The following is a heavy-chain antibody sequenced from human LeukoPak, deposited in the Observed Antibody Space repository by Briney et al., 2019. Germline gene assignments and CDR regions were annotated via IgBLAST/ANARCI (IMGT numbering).Heavy chain of an antibody. CDR2: ISGSGGST. J-gene: IGHJ4*02. V-gene: IGHV3-23*01. D-gene: IGHD5-12*01. Sequence: GGSLRLSCAASGFTFISYAMSWVRQAPGKGLEWVSAISGSGGSTYYADSVKGRFTIFRDNSKNTLYLQMNSLRAEDTAVYHCAKGGIIVATSPHDYWGQGTLVTVSS. CDR3: AKGGIIVATSPHDY. CDR1: GFTFISYA.